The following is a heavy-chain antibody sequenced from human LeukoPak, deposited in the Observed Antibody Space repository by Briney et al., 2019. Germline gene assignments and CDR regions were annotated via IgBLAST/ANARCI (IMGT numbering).Heavy chain of an antibody. CDR3: AKNSGTYFY. CDR2: ISDSGEST. CDR1: GFTFSDHG. V-gene: IGHV3-23*01. D-gene: IGHD1-26*01. Sequence: PGGSLRLSCAASGFTFSDHGMTWVRQAPGKGLEWVSTISDSGESTYYADSVKSRFTISRDNSENTVYLQMDSLRADDTAVYYCAKNSGTYFYWGQGTRVTVSS. J-gene: IGHJ4*02.